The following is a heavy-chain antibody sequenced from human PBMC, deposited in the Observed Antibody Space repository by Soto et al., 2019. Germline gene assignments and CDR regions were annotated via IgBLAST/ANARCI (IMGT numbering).Heavy chain of an antibody. V-gene: IGHV1-18*01. CDR3: ARLPHFKGHLAPFDY. CDR1: GYTFTSYG. J-gene: IGHJ4*01. Sequence: QVQLVQSGAEVKKPGASVKVSCKASGYTFTSYGISWVRQAPGQGLEWVGWISAYNGNTNYAQKLQGRVTMITDTTTSTAYMELWSLITDATAVYYCARLPHFKGHLAPFDYCGHGTLVIGAS. CDR2: ISAYNGNT.